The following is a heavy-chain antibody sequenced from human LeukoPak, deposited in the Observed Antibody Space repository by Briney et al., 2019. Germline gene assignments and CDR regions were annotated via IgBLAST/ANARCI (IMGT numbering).Heavy chain of an antibody. V-gene: IGHV4-39*01. D-gene: IGHD3-16*02. CDR2: IYYSGST. Sequence: PSETLSLTCTVSGGSISSSSYYWGWIRQPPGKGLEWIGSIYYSGSTYYNPSLKSRVTISVDTSKNQFSLKLSSVTAADTAVYYCARRITFGGVIVNDYWGQGTLVTVSS. CDR3: ARRITFGGVIVNDY. CDR1: GGSISSSSYY. J-gene: IGHJ4*02.